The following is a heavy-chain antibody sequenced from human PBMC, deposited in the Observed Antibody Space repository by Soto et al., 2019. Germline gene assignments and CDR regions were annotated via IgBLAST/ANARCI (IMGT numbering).Heavy chain of an antibody. CDR3: ARAVSFGESDS. J-gene: IGHJ4*02. D-gene: IGHD3-10*01. Sequence: QVQLQESGPGLVKTSETLSLTCSVSGDSISGGSYYWSWIRRPPGKGLEWIGYIYHSGSTNYNPSLKSRFTISLDTSKTQFSLNLRSVTAADTAVYYCARAVSFGESDSWGQGILVTVSS. V-gene: IGHV4-61*01. CDR2: IYHSGST. CDR1: GDSISGGSYY.